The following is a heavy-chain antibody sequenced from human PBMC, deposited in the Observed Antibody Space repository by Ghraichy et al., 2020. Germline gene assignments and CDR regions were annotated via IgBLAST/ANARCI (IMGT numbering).Heavy chain of an antibody. CDR3: ARATGYSYGKSALDY. CDR2: ITGSGGTT. V-gene: IGHV3-23*01. Sequence: GGSLRLSCAASEFSFSSYAMSCVRQAPGKGLDWVSGITGSGGTTNSADSVKGRFTISRDNSKNMLYLQMNSLRAEDTAVYYCARATGYSYGKSALDYWGQGTLVTVSS. J-gene: IGHJ4*02. CDR1: EFSFSSYA. D-gene: IGHD5-18*01.